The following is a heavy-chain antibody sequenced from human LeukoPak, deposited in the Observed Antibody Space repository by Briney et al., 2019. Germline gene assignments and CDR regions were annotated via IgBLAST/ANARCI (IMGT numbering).Heavy chain of an antibody. CDR2: LIPIFGTA. Sequence: GASVKVSCKASGGTFSSYAISWVRQAPGQGLEWMGGLIPIFGTANYAQKFQGRVTITADESTSTAYMELSSLRSEDTAVYYCARDDEAGFDYWGQGTLVTVSS. CDR3: ARDDEAGFDY. CDR1: GGTFSSYA. V-gene: IGHV1-69*13. D-gene: IGHD6-19*01. J-gene: IGHJ4*02.